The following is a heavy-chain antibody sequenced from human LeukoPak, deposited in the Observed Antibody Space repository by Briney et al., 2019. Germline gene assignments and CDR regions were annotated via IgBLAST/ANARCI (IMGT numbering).Heavy chain of an antibody. CDR3: ATYQGATPGY. CDR1: GGTFSSYA. Sequence: GASVKVSCKASGGTFSSYAIGWVRQAPGQGLEWMGRIIPILGIAHYAQKFQGRVTITADKSTSTAYMELSSLRSEDTAVYYCATYQGATPGYWGQGTLVTVSS. D-gene: IGHD2-2*01. CDR2: IIPILGIA. V-gene: IGHV1-69*04. J-gene: IGHJ4*02.